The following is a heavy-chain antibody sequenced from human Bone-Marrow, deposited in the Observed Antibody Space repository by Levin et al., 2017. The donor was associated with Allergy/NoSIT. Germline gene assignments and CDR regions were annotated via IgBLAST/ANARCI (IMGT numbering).Heavy chain of an antibody. D-gene: IGHD3-10*01. CDR2: IYFSGST. Sequence: ESLKISCTVSGDSISPYYWSWIRQPPGKGLEWIGYIYFSGSTTYNPSLKSRVTMSIDTSKNQFSLKLSSVTAADTAVYYCARTDYYGSGSYWGQGTLVTVSS. J-gene: IGHJ4*02. CDR1: GDSISPYY. CDR3: ARTDYYGSGSY. V-gene: IGHV4-59*01.